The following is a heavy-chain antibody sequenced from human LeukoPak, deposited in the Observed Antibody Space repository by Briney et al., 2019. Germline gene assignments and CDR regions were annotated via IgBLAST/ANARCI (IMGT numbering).Heavy chain of an antibody. J-gene: IGHJ6*03. CDR3: ARTWGNSYGFPYYYYMDV. V-gene: IGHV5-51*01. CDR1: GYSFTSYW. CDR2: IYPGDSDT. D-gene: IGHD5-18*01. Sequence: AESLKISCKGSGYSFTSYWIGWVRQMPGKGLEWLGIIYPGDSDTRYSPSFQGQVTISADKSISTAYLQWSSLKASDTAMYYCARTWGNSYGFPYYYYMDVWGKGTTVTISS.